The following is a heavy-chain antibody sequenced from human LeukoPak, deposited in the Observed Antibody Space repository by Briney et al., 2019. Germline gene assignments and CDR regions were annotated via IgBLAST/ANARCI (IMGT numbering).Heavy chain of an antibody. J-gene: IGHJ4*02. CDR2: ISGSGGST. CDR3: AKGDDILTGYYEY. D-gene: IGHD3-9*01. Sequence: GGSLRLSCAASGFTFSSYAMSWVRQAPGKGLEWVSAISGSGGSTYYADSAKGRFTISRDNSKNTLYLQMNSLRAEDTAVYYCAKGDDILTGYYEYWGQGTLVTVSS. V-gene: IGHV3-23*01. CDR1: GFTFSSYA.